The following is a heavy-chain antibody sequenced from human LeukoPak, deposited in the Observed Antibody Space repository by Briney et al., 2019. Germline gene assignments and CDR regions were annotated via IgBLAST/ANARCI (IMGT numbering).Heavy chain of an antibody. V-gene: IGHV4-38-2*01. D-gene: IGHD3-10*01. Sequence: SETLSLTCAASGYSISSGYYWGWIWPPPGKGLEWIGIIYHSGSTFYNPSLTSRVTISVDTSKNQFSLKLSSVTAADRAVYYCARVETDNYGSDYWGQGTLVTASS. CDR2: IYHSGST. CDR3: ARVETDNYGSDY. J-gene: IGHJ4*02. CDR1: GYSISSGYY.